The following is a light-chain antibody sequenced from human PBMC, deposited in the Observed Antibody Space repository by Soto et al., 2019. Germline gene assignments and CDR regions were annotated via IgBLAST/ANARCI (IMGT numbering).Light chain of an antibody. Sequence: EIVLTQSPGTLSLSPGERATLSCRASQSVSSSYLAWYQQKPGQAPRLLIYGASSRATGIPDRFSGSGSGTDFTLTISSLEPEAFAVYYCQQRSNWPPKITLGQGTRLEIK. CDR1: QSVSSSY. CDR2: GAS. V-gene: IGKV3D-20*02. CDR3: QQRSNWPPKIT. J-gene: IGKJ5*01.